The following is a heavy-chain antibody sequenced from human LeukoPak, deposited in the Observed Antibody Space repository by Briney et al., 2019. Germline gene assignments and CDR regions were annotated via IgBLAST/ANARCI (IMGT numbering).Heavy chain of an antibody. D-gene: IGHD1-20*01. V-gene: IGHV4-61*02. CDR2: IYTSGST. J-gene: IGHJ3*02. Sequence: PSQTLSLTCTVSGGSISSGSYYWSWIRQPAGKGLEWIGRIYTSGSTNYNPSLKSRVTISVDTSKNQFSLKLSSVTAADTAVYYCARVGITGKRGAFDIWGQGTMVTVSS. CDR1: GGSISSGSYY. CDR3: ARVGITGKRGAFDI.